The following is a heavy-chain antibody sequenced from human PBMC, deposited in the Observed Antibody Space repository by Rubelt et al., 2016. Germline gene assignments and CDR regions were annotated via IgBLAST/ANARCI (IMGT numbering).Heavy chain of an antibody. J-gene: IGHJ5*02. CDR2: INPNSGGT. D-gene: IGHD2-2*01. CDR1: GYTFTGYY. V-gene: IGHV1-2*02. CDR3: ARVRCSSTSCYLNVGNWFDP. Sequence: QVQLVQSGAEVKKPGASVKVSCRASGYTFTGYYMHWVRQAPGQGLEWMGWINPNSGGTNYAQKFQGRVTMTRDTAISTAYMELSRLRSDDTAVHYCARVRCSSTSCYLNVGNWFDPWGQGTLVTVSS.